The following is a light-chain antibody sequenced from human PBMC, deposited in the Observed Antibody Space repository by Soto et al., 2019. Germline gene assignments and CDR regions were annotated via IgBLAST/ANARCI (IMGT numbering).Light chain of an antibody. CDR1: QSLSSDD. Sequence: EIVLTQSPGTLSLSPGEKATLSCRASQSLSSDDLAWYQQQPGQAPRLLMFGASNRATGIPDRFSGSGSGTDFTLTISRLEPEDFAVYYCQHYGTSPGTFGQGTRLEN. V-gene: IGKV3-20*01. CDR2: GAS. J-gene: IGKJ5*01. CDR3: QHYGTSPGT.